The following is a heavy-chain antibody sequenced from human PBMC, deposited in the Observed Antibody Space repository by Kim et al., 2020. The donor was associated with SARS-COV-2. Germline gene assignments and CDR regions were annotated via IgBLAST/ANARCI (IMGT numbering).Heavy chain of an antibody. V-gene: IGHV1-2*06. D-gene: IGHD5-12*01. CDR3: ARLYSGYDWEDY. CDR1: GYTFTDYS. CDR2: INPNSGGT. J-gene: IGHJ4*02. Sequence: ASVKVSCKASGYTFTDYSIHWVRQAPGQGLEWMGRINPNSGGTNYAQKFQGRVAMTRDTSISTAYMELNRLRSDDTAVYYCARLYSGYDWEDYWGQGTLV.